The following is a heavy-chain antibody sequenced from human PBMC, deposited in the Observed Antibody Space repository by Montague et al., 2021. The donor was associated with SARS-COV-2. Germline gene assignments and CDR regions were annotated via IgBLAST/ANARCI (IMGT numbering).Heavy chain of an antibody. J-gene: IGHJ5*02. V-gene: IGHV4-39*01. CDR1: GDSTSCPNCY. D-gene: IGHD4-17*01. CDR3: ATHRNYGDHSLDNWFHP. Sequence: SETLSLTCTVSGDSTSCPNCYWGWIRQPPGKGLDWIGTIYNSGTTYYNPSLKSRLTTSIDTSKNQFSLKLSSVTAADTAGYYCATHRNYGDHSLDNWFHPWGQGTLVTVSS. CDR2: IYNSGTT.